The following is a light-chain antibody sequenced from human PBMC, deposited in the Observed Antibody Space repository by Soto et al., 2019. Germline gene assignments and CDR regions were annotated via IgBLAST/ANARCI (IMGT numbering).Light chain of an antibody. Sequence: QSALTQPASVSGSPGQSITISCTGTSSDVGGYNYVSWYQQYPGKAPKLMIYDVTNRPSGVSNRFSGSKSGNTASLTISGLQAEDEADYFCSSYTTSNTLVFGGGTKLTV. CDR1: SSDVGGYNY. J-gene: IGLJ2*01. CDR3: SSYTTSNTLV. V-gene: IGLV2-14*01. CDR2: DVT.